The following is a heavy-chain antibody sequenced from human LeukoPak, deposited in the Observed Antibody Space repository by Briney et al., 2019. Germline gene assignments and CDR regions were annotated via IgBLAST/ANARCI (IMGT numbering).Heavy chain of an antibody. Sequence: GGSLRLSCAASGFTFSSYGMSWVRQAPGKGLEWVSAISGSGGSTYYADSVKGRFTISRDNSKNTLYLQMNSLRAEDTAAYYCARDMGIVVVAASQGFDYWGQGTLVTVSS. CDR3: ARDMGIVVVAASQGFDY. V-gene: IGHV3-23*01. J-gene: IGHJ4*02. CDR1: GFTFSSYG. D-gene: IGHD2-15*01. CDR2: ISGSGGST.